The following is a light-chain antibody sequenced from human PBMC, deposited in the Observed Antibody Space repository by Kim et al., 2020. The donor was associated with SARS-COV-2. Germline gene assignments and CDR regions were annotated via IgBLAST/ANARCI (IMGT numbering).Light chain of an antibody. CDR2: DVS. J-gene: IGLJ2*01. CDR3: SSYRSSSHVV. V-gene: IGLV2-14*03. CDR1: SSDVGGYNY. Sequence: QSALTQPAAVSGSPGQSITISCTGTSSDVGGYNYVSWYQQHPGKAPKLMIYDVSERPSGVSNRFSGSKSGNTASLTISGLQAEDEADYYCSSYRSSSHVVFGGGTKLTVL.